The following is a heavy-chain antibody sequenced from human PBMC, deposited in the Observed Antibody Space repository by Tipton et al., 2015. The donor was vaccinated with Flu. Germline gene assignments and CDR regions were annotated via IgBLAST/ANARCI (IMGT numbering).Heavy chain of an antibody. Sequence: QVQLVQSGAEVKKPGASVKVSCKASGYTFTSYNMHWVRQAPGQGLEWMGINYPAGGGISYAQKFQGRVIMTRDKSTGTVHMELSSLRSDDTAMYYCARDKGGGTHTFDVWGQGTMVTVSS. CDR1: GYTFTSYN. D-gene: IGHD1-1*01. CDR2: NYPAGGGI. V-gene: IGHV1-46*01. J-gene: IGHJ3*01. CDR3: ARDKGGGTHTFDV.